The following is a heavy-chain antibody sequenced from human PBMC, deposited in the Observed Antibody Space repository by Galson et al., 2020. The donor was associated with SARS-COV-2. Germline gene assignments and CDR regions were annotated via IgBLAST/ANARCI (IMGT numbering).Heavy chain of an antibody. CDR1: GFTFSSYW. D-gene: IGHD5-12*01. J-gene: IGHJ4*02. CDR2: INSDGSVT. Sequence: SCAASGFTFSSYWMHWVRQAPGKGLAWVSRINSDGSVTNYADSVKGRFTISRDNAKDTLYLQMNSLRGEDTAVYYCASRRDGYMGYWGQGTLVTVSS. V-gene: IGHV3-74*01. CDR3: ASRRDGYMGY.